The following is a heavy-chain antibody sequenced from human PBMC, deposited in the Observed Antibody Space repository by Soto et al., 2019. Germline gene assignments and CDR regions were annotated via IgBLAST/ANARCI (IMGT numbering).Heavy chain of an antibody. CDR2: NIPIFGTA. V-gene: IGHV1-69*01. J-gene: IGHJ4*02. D-gene: IGHD2-21*01. CDR3: ARAPILVGETTCENYFDY. CDR1: GGTFSNFV. Sequence: QVQLVQSGAEEKKPGSSVKVSCKASGGTFSNFVISWVRQAPGQGLEWMGGNIPIFGTANYAQKFQGRVTIIADESTGTTYMELTSLRSEDTAVYYCARAPILVGETTCENYFDYWGQGTLVTVSS.